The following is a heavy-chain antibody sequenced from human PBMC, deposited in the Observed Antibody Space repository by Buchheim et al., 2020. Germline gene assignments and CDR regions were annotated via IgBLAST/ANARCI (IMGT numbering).Heavy chain of an antibody. J-gene: IGHJ4*02. Sequence: QVQLVESGGGVVQPGRSLRLSCAASGFTFSSYGMHWVRQAPGKGLEWVAVIWYDGSNKYYADSVKGRFTISRDNSKSTLYLQMSSLRAEDTAVYYCARDLYGDYAFDYWGQGTL. CDR3: ARDLYGDYAFDY. V-gene: IGHV3-33*01. D-gene: IGHD4-17*01. CDR2: IWYDGSNK. CDR1: GFTFSSYG.